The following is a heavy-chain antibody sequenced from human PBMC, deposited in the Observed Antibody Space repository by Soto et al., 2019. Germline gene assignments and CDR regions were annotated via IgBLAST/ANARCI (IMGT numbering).Heavy chain of an antibody. CDR3: ARGSSHSPFEY. J-gene: IGHJ4*02. D-gene: IGHD1-26*01. CDR1: GFSFSDYY. CDR2: ISSSSSYT. Sequence: QVQLVESGGGLVKPGGSLRLSCAAYGFSFSDYYMSWLRQAPGKGLEWVSYISSSSSYTNYADSVKGRFTISRDNAKNSLYLQMNSLRAEDTAVYYCARGSSHSPFEYWGQGTLVTVSS. V-gene: IGHV3-11*06.